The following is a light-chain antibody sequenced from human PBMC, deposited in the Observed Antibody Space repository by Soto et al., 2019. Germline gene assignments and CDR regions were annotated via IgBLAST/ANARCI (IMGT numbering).Light chain of an antibody. J-gene: IGKJ1*01. CDR3: QQYGSSPPT. CDR1: HSVSSSY. CDR2: GAS. Sequence: EIVLTQSPGTLSLSPGEIATLSCRASHSVSSSYLAWYQQKPGQAPRLLIYGASSRATGIPDRFSGSGSGTDFTLTISRLEPEDFAVYYCQQYGSSPPTFGQGTKVDIK. V-gene: IGKV3-20*01.